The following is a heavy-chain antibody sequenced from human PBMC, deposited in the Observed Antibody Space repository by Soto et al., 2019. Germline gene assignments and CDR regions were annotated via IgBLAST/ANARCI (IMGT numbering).Heavy chain of an antibody. CDR2: FDPEDGET. CDR1: GYTLTELS. V-gene: IGHV1-24*01. J-gene: IGHJ6*02. Sequence: ASVKGSCKVSGYTLTELSMHWVRQAPGKGLEWMGGFDPEDGETIYAQKFQGRVTMTEDTSTDTAYMELSSLRSEDTAVYYCATDRVESSSWYDYGMDVWGQGTTVTVSS. CDR3: ATDRVESSSWYDYGMDV. D-gene: IGHD6-13*01.